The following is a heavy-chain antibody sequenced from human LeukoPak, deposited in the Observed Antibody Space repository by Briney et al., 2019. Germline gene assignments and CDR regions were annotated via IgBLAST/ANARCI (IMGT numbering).Heavy chain of an antibody. CDR1: VFTFSSYS. Sequence: GGSLRLSCAASVFTFSSYSMNWVRQAPWKGLEWVSSISSSSSYIYYADSVKGRFTISRDNAKNSLYLQMNSLRAEDTAVYYCARDLGPTGAFDIWGQGTMVTVSS. CDR3: ARDLGPTGAFDI. V-gene: IGHV3-21*01. J-gene: IGHJ3*02. CDR2: ISSSSSYI. D-gene: IGHD7-27*01.